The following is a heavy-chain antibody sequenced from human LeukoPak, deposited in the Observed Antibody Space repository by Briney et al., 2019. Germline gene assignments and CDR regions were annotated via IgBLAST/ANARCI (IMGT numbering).Heavy chain of an antibody. CDR3: ARGTMGGYYFDY. Sequence: GGSLRLSCAASGFTFSRYSMNWVRQAPGKGLEWVANIKQDGSEKYYVDSVKGRFTISRDNAKNSLYLQMNSLRAEDTAVYYCARGTMGGYYFDYWGQGTLVTVSS. CDR1: GFTFSRYS. D-gene: IGHD1-1*01. V-gene: IGHV3-7*01. J-gene: IGHJ4*02. CDR2: IKQDGSEK.